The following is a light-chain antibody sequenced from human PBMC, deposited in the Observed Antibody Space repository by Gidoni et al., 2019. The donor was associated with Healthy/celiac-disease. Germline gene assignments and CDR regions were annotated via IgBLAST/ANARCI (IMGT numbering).Light chain of an antibody. J-gene: IGKJ4*01. CDR1: QSVSSN. CDR2: GAS. V-gene: IGKV3-15*01. Sequence: ERVMTQSPATLSVSPGERATLSCRASQSVSSNLAWYQQKPGQAPRLLIYGASTRAPGIPARFSGRGSGTEFTLTISRLQSEDFAVYYCQQYNTWPPNTFGGGTKVEIK. CDR3: QQYNTWPPNT.